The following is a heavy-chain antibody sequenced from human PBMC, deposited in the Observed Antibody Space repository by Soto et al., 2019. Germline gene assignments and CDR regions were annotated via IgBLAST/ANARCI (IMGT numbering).Heavy chain of an antibody. Sequence: SETLSLTCAVYGGSFSGYYWSWIRQPPGKGLEWIGEINHSGSTNYNPSLKSRVTISVDTSKNQFSLKLSSVTAADTAVYYCARRGSYRQAFDYWGQGTLVTVSS. J-gene: IGHJ4*02. D-gene: IGHD3-16*02. V-gene: IGHV4-34*01. CDR1: GGSFSGYY. CDR3: ARRGSYRQAFDY. CDR2: INHSGST.